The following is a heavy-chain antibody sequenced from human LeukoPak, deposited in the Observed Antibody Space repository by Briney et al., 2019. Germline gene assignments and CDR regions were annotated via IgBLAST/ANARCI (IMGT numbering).Heavy chain of an antibody. D-gene: IGHD6-13*01. CDR1: GFTFSSYS. CDR3: ARGVAAAGTLPFKIDY. J-gene: IGHJ4*02. CDR2: ISSSSSYI. V-gene: IGHV3-21*01. Sequence: PGGSLRLSCAASGFTFSSYSMNWVRQAPGKGLEWVSSISSSSSYIYYADSVKGRFTISRDNAKNSLYLQMNSLRAEDTAVYYCARGVAAAGTLPFKIDYWGQGTLVTVSS.